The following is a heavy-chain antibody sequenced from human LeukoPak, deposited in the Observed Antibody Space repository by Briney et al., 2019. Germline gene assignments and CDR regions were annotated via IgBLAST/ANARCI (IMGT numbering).Heavy chain of an antibody. CDR3: AKCGYSGCHLIDY. Sequence: GGSLRLSCAASGFTFSNYAIHWVRQAPGKGLEWVAVIPYDGSNKYYADSVKGRFTISRDISNNTLYLQMDSLRAEDTALYYCAKCGYSGCHLIDYWGQGTLVTVSS. D-gene: IGHD5-12*01. CDR1: GFTFSNYA. V-gene: IGHV3-30-3*02. CDR2: IPYDGSNK. J-gene: IGHJ4*02.